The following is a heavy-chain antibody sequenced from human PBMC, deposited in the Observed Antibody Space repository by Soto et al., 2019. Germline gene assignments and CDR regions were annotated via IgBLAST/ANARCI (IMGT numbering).Heavy chain of an antibody. J-gene: IGHJ5*02. CDR1: SGTIINYS. D-gene: IGHD2-2*01. Sequence: SEPLSVTWTVSSGTIINYSCSWIRQTTGKGLEWIGYMHYSGNTNYNPSLKSRVTISVDRSKNQFSLKLSSVTAADTAVYYCARVPDRWGQGTLVTVSS. V-gene: IGHV4-59*12. CDR2: MHYSGNT. CDR3: ARVPDR.